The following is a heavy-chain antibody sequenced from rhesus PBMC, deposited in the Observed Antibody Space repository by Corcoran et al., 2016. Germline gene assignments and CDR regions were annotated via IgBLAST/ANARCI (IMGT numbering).Heavy chain of an antibody. CDR1: GGSISDSYY. V-gene: IGHV4S9*01. J-gene: IGHJ5-1*01. Sequence: QVQLQESGPGLVKPSETLSLTCAVSGGSISDSYYLYWIRQPPGKGLEWIGNIYGNSASTYYNPALKSRVTISKDTSKNQFFLKLSSVTAADTAVYYCARDRYNRFDVWGAGVLVTVSS. CDR3: ARDRYNRFDV. CDR2: IYGNSAST.